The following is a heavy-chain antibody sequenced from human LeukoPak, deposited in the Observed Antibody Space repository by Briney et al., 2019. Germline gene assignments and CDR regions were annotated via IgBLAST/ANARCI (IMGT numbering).Heavy chain of an antibody. V-gene: IGHV3-7*01. J-gene: IGHJ4*02. D-gene: IGHD5-18*01. Sequence: GGSLRLSCAASGFTFSTYWMSWVRQAPGKGLEWVANIKQDGSEKYYVDSVKGRFTISRGNSKNSLYLQVNSLRAEDTAVYYCARGGGRGYSSGKSDYWGQGTLVTVSS. CDR1: GFTFSTYW. CDR2: IKQDGSEK. CDR3: ARGGGRGYSSGKSDY.